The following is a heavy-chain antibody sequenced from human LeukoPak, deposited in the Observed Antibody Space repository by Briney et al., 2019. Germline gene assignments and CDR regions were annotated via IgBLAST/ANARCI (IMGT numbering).Heavy chain of an antibody. Sequence: SETLSLTCTVSGGSISSYYRSWIRQPPGKGLEWIGYIYYSGSTNYNPSLKSRVTISVDTSKNQFSLKLSSVTAADTAVYYCARIPEAGHLDYYYYYMDVWGKGTTVTVSS. J-gene: IGHJ6*03. CDR3: ARIPEAGHLDYYYYYMDV. CDR2: IYYSGST. V-gene: IGHV4-59*08. D-gene: IGHD6-19*01. CDR1: GGSISSYY.